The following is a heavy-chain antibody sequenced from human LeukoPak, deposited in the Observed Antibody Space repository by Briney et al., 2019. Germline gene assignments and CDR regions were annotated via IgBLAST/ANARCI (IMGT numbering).Heavy chain of an antibody. D-gene: IGHD3-9*01. CDR1: GGSISSYY. J-gene: IGHJ5*02. CDR3: ARGAILTGFRPNGVPNWFDP. CDR2: IYYSGST. V-gene: IGHV4-59*08. Sequence: SETLSLTCTVSGGSISSYYWSWIRQPPGKGLEWIGYIYYSGSTNYNPSLKSRVTISVDTSKNQFSLKLSSVTAADTAVYYCARGAILTGFRPNGVPNWFDPWGQGTLVTVSS.